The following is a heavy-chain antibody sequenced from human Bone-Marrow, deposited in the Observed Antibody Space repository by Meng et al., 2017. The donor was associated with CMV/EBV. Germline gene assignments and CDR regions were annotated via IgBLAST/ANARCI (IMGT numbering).Heavy chain of an antibody. CDR3: ARGGGTTFYYYGMDV. J-gene: IGHJ6*02. D-gene: IGHD1-7*01. CDR1: GFTFDDYA. Sequence: SLKISCAASGFTFDDYAMHWVRQAPGKGLEWVSGISWNSGSIGYADSVKGRFTISRDNAKNSLYLQMNSLRAEDTAVYYCARGGGTTFYYYGMDVWGQGTTVTVSS. CDR2: ISWNSGSI. V-gene: IGHV3-9*01.